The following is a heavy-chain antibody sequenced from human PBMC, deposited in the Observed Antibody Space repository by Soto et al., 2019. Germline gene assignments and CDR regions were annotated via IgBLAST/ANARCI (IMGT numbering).Heavy chain of an antibody. D-gene: IGHD1-26*01. CDR3: ARDKRWELLYNYYYYYGMDV. V-gene: IGHV3-48*02. CDR2: ISSSSSTI. J-gene: IGHJ6*02. Sequence: PGGSLRLSCAASGFTFSSYSMNWARQAPGKGLEWVSYISSSSSTIYYADSVKGRFTISRDNAENSLYLQMNSLRDEDTAVYYCARDKRWELLYNYYYYYGMDVWGQGTTVTVSS. CDR1: GFTFSSYS.